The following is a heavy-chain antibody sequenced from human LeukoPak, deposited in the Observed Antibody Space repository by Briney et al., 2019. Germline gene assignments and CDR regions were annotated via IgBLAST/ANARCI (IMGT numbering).Heavy chain of an antibody. CDR2: MNPNSGNT. Sequence: ASVKVSCKASGGTFSSCAISWVRQATGQGLEWMGWMNPNSGNTGYAQKFQGRVTMTRNTSISTAYMELSSLRSEDTAVYYCARGRRLFDYWGQGTLVTVSS. V-gene: IGHV1-8*02. CDR3: ARGRRLFDY. J-gene: IGHJ4*02. D-gene: IGHD2-21*02. CDR1: GGTFSSCA.